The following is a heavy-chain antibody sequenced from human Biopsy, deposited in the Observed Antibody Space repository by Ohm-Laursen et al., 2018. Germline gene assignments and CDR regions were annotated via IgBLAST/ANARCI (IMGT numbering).Heavy chain of an antibody. CDR1: GFTFSRYC. Sequence: SLRLSCSASGFTFSRYCMTWVRQAPGKGLEWVANINHDGDEKYFADSVKGRFTISRDNAENSMYLQMSSLTVDDTAVYYCARDERWGQGTLVTVSS. CDR2: INHDGDEK. D-gene: IGHD5-24*01. J-gene: IGHJ4*02. CDR3: ARDER. V-gene: IGHV3-7*01.